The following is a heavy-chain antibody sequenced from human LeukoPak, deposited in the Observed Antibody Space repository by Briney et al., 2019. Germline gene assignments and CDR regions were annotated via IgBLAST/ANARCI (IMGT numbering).Heavy chain of an antibody. J-gene: IGHJ6*03. V-gene: IGHV1-18*01. Sequence: ASVKVSCKASGYTFTSYGISWVRQAPGQGLEWMGWISAYNGNTNYAQKLQGRVTMTTDTSTSTAYMELSSLRSDDTAVYYCARSPSSSWSYYYYYMDVWGKGTTVTVSS. CDR1: GYTFTSYG. CDR2: ISAYNGNT. CDR3: ARSPSSSWSYYYYYMDV. D-gene: IGHD6-13*01.